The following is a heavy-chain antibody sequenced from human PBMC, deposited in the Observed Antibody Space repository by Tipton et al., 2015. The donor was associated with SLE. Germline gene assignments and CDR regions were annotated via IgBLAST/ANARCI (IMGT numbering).Heavy chain of an antibody. CDR1: GGTFRSYA. D-gene: IGHD3-16*01. Sequence: QSGAEVKKPGSSVKVSCKASGGTFRSYAISWVRQAPGQGLEWMGGIIPIFGTANYAQKFQGRVTITTDESTSTAYMELSSLRSEDTAVYYCARDQQQFGVYYYGMDVWGQGTTVTVSS. CDR2: IIPIFGTA. V-gene: IGHV1-69*05. J-gene: IGHJ6*02. CDR3: ARDQQQFGVYYYGMDV.